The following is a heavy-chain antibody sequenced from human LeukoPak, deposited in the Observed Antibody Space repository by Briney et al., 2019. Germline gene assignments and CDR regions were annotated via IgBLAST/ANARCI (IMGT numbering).Heavy chain of an antibody. CDR1: GYTFTSYF. CDR2: INPSGSTT. CDR3: ARETSDS. D-gene: IGHD1-1*01. V-gene: IGHV1-46*01. Sequence: SVHCPCKASGYTFTSYFMHWVRLAPGQGLEWLGMINPSGSTTTYAQKFQGRVTMTRDTSTSTVYMELSSLRSEDTAVYYCARETSDSWGKGTLVTVSS. J-gene: IGHJ5*01.